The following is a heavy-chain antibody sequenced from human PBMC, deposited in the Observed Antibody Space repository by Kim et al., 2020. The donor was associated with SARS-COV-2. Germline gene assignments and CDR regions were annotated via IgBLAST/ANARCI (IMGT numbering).Heavy chain of an antibody. Sequence: GGSLRLSCAASGFTFSSYAMSWVRQAPGKGLEWVSAISGSGGSTYYADSVKGRFTISRDNSKNTLYLQMNSLRAEDTAVYYCAKETVRWLHLPRGIRFDYWGQGTLVTVSS. CDR1: GFTFSSYA. V-gene: IGHV3-23*01. D-gene: IGHD5-12*01. J-gene: IGHJ4*02. CDR3: AKETVRWLHLPRGIRFDY. CDR2: ISGSGGST.